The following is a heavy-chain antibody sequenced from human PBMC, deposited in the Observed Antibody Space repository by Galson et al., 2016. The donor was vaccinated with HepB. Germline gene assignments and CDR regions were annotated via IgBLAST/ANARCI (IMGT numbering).Heavy chain of an antibody. J-gene: IGHJ6*02. CDR3: ARDALYSGSEDSLDYHGLDV. V-gene: IGHV4-59*01. CDR1: GGSISTYY. Sequence: ETLSLTCSLSGGSISTYYWTWIRQAPGRGLEWIGNALYTGSTNYNPSLKSRVTISIDPSETQFSLKLNSVTAADTAVYYCARDALYSGSEDSLDYHGLDVWGQGTTVTVS. D-gene: IGHD5-12*01. CDR2: ALYTGST.